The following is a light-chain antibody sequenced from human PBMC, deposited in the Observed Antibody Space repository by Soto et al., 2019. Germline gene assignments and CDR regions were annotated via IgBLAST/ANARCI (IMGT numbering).Light chain of an antibody. CDR3: QQCSSWPRT. CDR2: DAS. J-gene: IGKJ3*01. V-gene: IGKV3-11*01. Sequence: EIVLTQSPATLSLSPGERATLSCRASQSVSSCLAWYQQKPGQAPRLLIYDASNRATGIPARFSGSGSGTDFTLTISSLEPEDFEVYYCQQCSSWPRTFGPGTKVDIK. CDR1: QSVSSC.